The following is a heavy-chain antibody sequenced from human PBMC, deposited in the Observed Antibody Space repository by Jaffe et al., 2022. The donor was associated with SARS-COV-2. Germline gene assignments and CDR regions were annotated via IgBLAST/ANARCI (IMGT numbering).Heavy chain of an antibody. CDR2: MRSKANNYAT. CDR3: TWGLGERYQ. J-gene: IGHJ4*02. D-gene: IGHD3-10*01. CDR1: GFTVSGSA. V-gene: IGHV3-73*02. Sequence: EVQVVESGGGLVQPGGSLKLSCAASGFTVSGSAMHWVRQASGKGLEWVGRMRSKANNYATGYAESVKGRFTISRDDSKNTAYLQMNSLKIEDTAVYYCTWGLGERYQWGQGTLVTVSS.